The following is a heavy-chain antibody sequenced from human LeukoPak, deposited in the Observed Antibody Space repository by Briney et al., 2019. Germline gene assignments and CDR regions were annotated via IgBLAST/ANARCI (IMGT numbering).Heavy chain of an antibody. CDR3: ARVRGSRNFYFGAFDM. CDR1: GFNIDDYY. CDR2: ISLSGGTI. J-gene: IGHJ3*02. D-gene: IGHD3-10*01. V-gene: IGHV3-11*04. Sequence: GGSLRLSCAASGFNIDDYYMSWIRQAPGKGLEWVSHISLSGGTILYADSVKGRFTVSRDNAKNSLYLQMSSLRAEDTAVYYCARVRGSRNFYFGAFDMWGQGTVVTVSS.